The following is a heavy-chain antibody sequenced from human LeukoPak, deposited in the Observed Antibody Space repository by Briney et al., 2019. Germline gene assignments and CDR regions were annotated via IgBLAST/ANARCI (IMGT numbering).Heavy chain of an antibody. CDR1: GGSISSYY. J-gene: IGHJ4*02. V-gene: IGHV4-59*08. CDR2: IYYSGST. D-gene: IGHD3-22*01. Sequence: SETLSLTCTVSGGSISSYYWSWIRQPPGKGLEWIGYIYYSGSTNYNPSLKSRVTISVDTSKNQFSLKLSSVTAADTAVYYCARHEDSSGYYVDYWGQGTLVTVSS. CDR3: ARHEDSSGYYVDY.